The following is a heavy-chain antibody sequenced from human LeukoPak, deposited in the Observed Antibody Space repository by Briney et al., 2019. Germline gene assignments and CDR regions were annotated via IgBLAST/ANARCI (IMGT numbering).Heavy chain of an antibody. D-gene: IGHD6-13*01. J-gene: IGHJ4*02. Sequence: GGSLRLSCAASGFTFSSYAMSWVRQAPGKGLECVSTISGSGGSTYYADSVKGRFTISRDNSKNTLFLQMNSLRAEDTAVYYCAKRLVYSSGWYYFDYWGQGTLVTVSS. CDR1: GFTFSSYA. CDR2: ISGSGGST. V-gene: IGHV3-23*01. CDR3: AKRLVYSSGWYYFDY.